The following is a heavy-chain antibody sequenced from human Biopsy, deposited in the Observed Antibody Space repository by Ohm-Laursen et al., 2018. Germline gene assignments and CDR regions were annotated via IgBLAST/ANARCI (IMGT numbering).Heavy chain of an antibody. J-gene: IGHJ4*02. Sequence: SLRLSCAASGFTFSSYAMEWVRQAPGKGLERVSSIAERSTYISYADSVKGRFTISRDNAQNSLYLQMNNLRVKDTAVYYCARERGRKSIAATDYWGQGVLVTVSS. D-gene: IGHD6-6*01. CDR2: IAERSTYI. V-gene: IGHV3-21*06. CDR3: ARERGRKSIAATDY. CDR1: GFTFSSYA.